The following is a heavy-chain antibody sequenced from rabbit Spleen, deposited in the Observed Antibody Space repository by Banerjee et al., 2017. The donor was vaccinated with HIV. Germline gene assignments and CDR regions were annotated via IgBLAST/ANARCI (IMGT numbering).Heavy chain of an antibody. V-gene: IGHV1S45*01. CDR3: GRSSNAGYAGYGYGSNL. CDR2: IYGGGGKTT. Sequence: QEQLVESGGGLVQPEGSLTLTCTASGFSFSSSYYMCWVRQAPGKGLEWIGCIYGGGGKTTYYASWARGRLTISKTSSTTVTLQMTSLTAADTATYFCGRSSNAGYAGYGYGSNLWGQGTLVTVS. J-gene: IGHJ4*01. CDR1: GFSFSSSYY. D-gene: IGHD7-1*01.